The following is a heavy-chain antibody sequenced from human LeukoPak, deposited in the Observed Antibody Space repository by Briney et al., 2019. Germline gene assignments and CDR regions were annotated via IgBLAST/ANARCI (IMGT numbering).Heavy chain of an antibody. J-gene: IGHJ3*01. Sequence: GGSPRLSCAASGFTVSSNYMSWVRQAPGKGLEWVSVIYSGGSTYYADSVKGRFTISRDNSKNTLYLQMNSLRAEDTAVYYCARGWVLATGVFDFWGQGTLVTVSS. CDR3: ARGWVLATGVFDF. D-gene: IGHD3-3*01. CDR2: IYSGGST. CDR1: GFTVSSNY. V-gene: IGHV3-53*01.